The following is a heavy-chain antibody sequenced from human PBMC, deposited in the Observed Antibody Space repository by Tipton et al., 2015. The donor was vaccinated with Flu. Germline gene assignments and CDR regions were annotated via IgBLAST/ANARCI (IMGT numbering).Heavy chain of an antibody. D-gene: IGHD1-26*01. CDR3: VRLFRGTYHIDY. J-gene: IGHJ4*02. Sequence: QLVQSGAEVKKPGASVKVSCKASGYTFTGHYMHWVRQAPGQGPERMGWINPDSGDTKYAQNFQGRVTMTRDTSISTAYMELNRLTSDDTAVYYCVRLFRGTYHIDYWGQGTLVTVSS. V-gene: IGHV1-2*02. CDR2: INPDSGDT. CDR1: GYTFTGHY.